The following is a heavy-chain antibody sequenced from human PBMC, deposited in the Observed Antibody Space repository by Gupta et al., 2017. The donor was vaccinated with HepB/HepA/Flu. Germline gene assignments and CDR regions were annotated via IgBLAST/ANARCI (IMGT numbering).Heavy chain of an antibody. Sequence: QVQLVQSGAEVKKPGASVKVSCKASGYTFTSYDINWVRQATGQGLEWMGWMNPNSGNTGYAQKFQGRVTMTRNTSISTAYMELSSLRSEDTAVYYCARGRCPSDLDYYYGMDVWGQGTTVTVSS. CDR1: GYTFTSYD. CDR3: ARGRCPSDLDYYYGMDV. CDR2: MNPNSGNT. V-gene: IGHV1-8*01. J-gene: IGHJ6*02.